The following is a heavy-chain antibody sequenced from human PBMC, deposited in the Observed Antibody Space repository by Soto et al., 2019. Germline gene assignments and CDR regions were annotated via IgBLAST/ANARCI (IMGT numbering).Heavy chain of an antibody. CDR3: ARDKITGLFDY. Sequence: QVQLQQWGAGLLKPSETLSLTCAVYGGSFSGYYWTWIRQPPGTGLEWIGEINHSGSTNYNQSLKSRVTISVDTSKHQFSLKLTSVTAADTAVYYCARDKITGLFDYWGQGTLVTVSS. CDR1: GGSFSGYY. D-gene: IGHD2-8*02. V-gene: IGHV4-34*01. CDR2: INHSGST. J-gene: IGHJ4*02.